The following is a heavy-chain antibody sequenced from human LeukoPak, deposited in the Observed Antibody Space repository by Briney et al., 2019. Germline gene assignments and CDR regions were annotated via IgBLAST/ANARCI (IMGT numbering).Heavy chain of an antibody. D-gene: IGHD2-15*01. CDR2: ISSSSSSYT. CDR3: ARRTIGYCSGGSRYSEPLDY. CDR1: GFTFSDYY. J-gene: IGHJ4*02. V-gene: IGHV3-11*06. Sequence: GGSLRLSCAASGFTFSDYYMSWIRQAPGKGLEWVSYISSSSSSYTNYADSVKGRFTISRDNAKNSLYLQMNSLRAEDTAVYYCARRTIGYCSGGSRYSEPLDYWGQGTLVTVSS.